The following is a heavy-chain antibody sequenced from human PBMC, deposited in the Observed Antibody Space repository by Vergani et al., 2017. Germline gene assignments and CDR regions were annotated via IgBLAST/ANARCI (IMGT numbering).Heavy chain of an antibody. V-gene: IGHV4-31*03. Sequence: QVQLQESGPGLVKPSQTLSLTCTVSGSSISSGGYYWSWIRQHPGKGLEWIGYIYYSGSTYYNPSLKSRVTISVDTSKNQFSLKLSSVTAADTAVYYCARMPAGSITIFGVVMGGWFDPWGQGTLVTVSS. J-gene: IGHJ5*02. CDR1: GSSISSGGYY. CDR3: ARMPAGSITIFGVVMGGWFDP. CDR2: IYYSGST. D-gene: IGHD3-3*01.